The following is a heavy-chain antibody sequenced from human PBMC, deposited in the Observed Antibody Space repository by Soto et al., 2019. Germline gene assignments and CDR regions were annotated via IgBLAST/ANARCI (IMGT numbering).Heavy chain of an antibody. CDR3: ANLALRLAFDL. J-gene: IGHJ3*01. CDR1: GFTFSVAW. Sequence: PGGSLRLSCAASGFTFSVAWLNWVRQAPGKGLEWVGRIKSNVDGGAADYGAPVKGRFTISRDDSKNTIYLQMNDLKTEDTAVYYCANLALRLAFDLWGQGTMVTVSS. D-gene: IGHD3-3*02. V-gene: IGHV3-15*07. CDR2: IKSNVDGGAA.